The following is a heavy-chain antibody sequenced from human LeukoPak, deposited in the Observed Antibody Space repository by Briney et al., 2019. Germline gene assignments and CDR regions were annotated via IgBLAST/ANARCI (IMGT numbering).Heavy chain of an antibody. CDR3: AREYYYDSSGFPDY. D-gene: IGHD3-22*01. J-gene: IGHJ4*02. CDR1: GGSISSSSYY. V-gene: IGHV4-39*01. Sequence: PSETLSRTCTVSGGSISSSSYYWGWIRQPPGKGLEWIGSIYYSGSTYYNPSLKSRVTISVDTSKNQFSLKLSSVTAADTAVYYCAREYYYDSSGFPDYWGQGTLVTVSS. CDR2: IYYSGST.